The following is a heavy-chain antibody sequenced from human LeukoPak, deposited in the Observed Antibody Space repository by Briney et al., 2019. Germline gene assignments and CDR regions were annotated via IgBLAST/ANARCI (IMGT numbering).Heavy chain of an antibody. V-gene: IGHV1-18*01. CDR2: ISPYNGNT. D-gene: IGHD3-10*01. J-gene: IGHJ4*02. CDR1: GGIFSSYD. CDR3: ARDQTQIWFGEGLWYFDY. Sequence: ASVKVSCKTSGGIFSSYDISWVRQAPGQGLEWMGWISPYNGNTKYAQKVQGRVTMTTDTSTSTAYMELRSLRSDDTAVYYCARDQTQIWFGEGLWYFDYWGQGTLVTVSS.